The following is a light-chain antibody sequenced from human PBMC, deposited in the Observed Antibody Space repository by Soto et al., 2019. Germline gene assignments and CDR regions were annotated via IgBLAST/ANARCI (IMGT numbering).Light chain of an antibody. Sequence: QTVVTQEPSLTVSPGGTVTLTCASSTGTVTSEYYPNWVQQKPGQAPRALIYGTNNKHSWTPARFSGSLLGGKAVLTLSGVQPEDEADYYCLLYDSGAVEWVFGGGTKLTVL. CDR3: LLYDSGAVEWV. J-gene: IGLJ3*02. V-gene: IGLV7-43*01. CDR2: GTN. CDR1: TGTVTSEYY.